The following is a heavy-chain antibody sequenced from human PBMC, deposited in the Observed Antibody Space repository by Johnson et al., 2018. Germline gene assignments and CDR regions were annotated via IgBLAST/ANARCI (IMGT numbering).Heavy chain of an antibody. J-gene: IGHJ6*02. V-gene: IGHV3-23*04. CDR2: ISGSGGST. Sequence: VQLVQSGGGVVQPGRSLRLSCAASGFTFSSYAMSWVRQAPGKGLEWVSAISGSGGSTYYADSVKGRFTISRDNSKTTLYLQMNSLRAEDTAGYSCAKESTARRGTDYYYGMDVWGQGTTGTVS. CDR1: GFTFSSYA. D-gene: IGHD2-2*01. CDR3: AKESTARRGTDYYYGMDV.